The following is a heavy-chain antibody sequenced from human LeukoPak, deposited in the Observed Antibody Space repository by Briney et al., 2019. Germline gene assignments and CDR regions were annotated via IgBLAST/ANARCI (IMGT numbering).Heavy chain of an antibody. CDR2: ISGSGGST. V-gene: IGHV3-23*01. Sequence: GGSLRLSCAASGFTFSSYAMSWVRQAPGKGLEWVSAISGSGGSTYYADSVKGRFTISRDNSKNTLYLQMSSLRAEDTAVYYCASPPYRGSETHGFDYWGQGTLVTVSS. J-gene: IGHJ4*02. CDR3: ASPPYRGSETHGFDY. CDR1: GFTFSSYA. D-gene: IGHD1-26*01.